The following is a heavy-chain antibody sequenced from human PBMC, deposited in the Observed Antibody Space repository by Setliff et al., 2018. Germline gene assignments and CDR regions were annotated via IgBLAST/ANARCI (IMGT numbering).Heavy chain of an antibody. Sequence: PSETLSLTCTVSGGPFSGASIWSWIRQPPGKGLEFIGYVYYSGTTNYDPSLKSRVTISVDTSKNQFSLKLSSVTAADTAVYYCARGLEGEDYFYYMDVWGKGNTVTVSS. V-gene: IGHV4-59*12. CDR1: GGPFSGAS. D-gene: IGHD2-21*01. CDR2: VYYSGTT. J-gene: IGHJ6*03. CDR3: ARGLEGEDYFYYMDV.